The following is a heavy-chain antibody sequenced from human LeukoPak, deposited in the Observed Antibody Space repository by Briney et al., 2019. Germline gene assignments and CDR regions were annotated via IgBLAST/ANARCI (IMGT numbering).Heavy chain of an antibody. V-gene: IGHV1-69*05. D-gene: IGHD5-12*01. J-gene: IGHJ4*02. CDR3: ATRRIKNSGYVPYYFDY. Sequence: ASVKVSCKASGGTFSSYAISWARQAPGQGLEWMGGIIPIFGTANYAQKFQGRVTITTDESTSTAYMELSSLRSEDTAVYYCATRRIKNSGYVPYYFDYWGQGTLVTVSS. CDR1: GGTFSSYA. CDR2: IIPIFGTA.